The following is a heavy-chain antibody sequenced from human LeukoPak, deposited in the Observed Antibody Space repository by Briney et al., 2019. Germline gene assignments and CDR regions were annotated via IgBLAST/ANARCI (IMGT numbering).Heavy chain of an antibody. D-gene: IGHD3-9*01. CDR2: ISGSGGST. Sequence: SGGSLRLSCAASGFTFSSYAMSWVRQAPGKGLEWVSAISGSGGSTYYADSVKGRFTISGDNSKNTLYLQMNSLRAEDTAVYYCAKDLIGTYYDILTGYFTYGMDVWGQGTTVTVSS. V-gene: IGHV3-23*01. CDR1: GFTFSSYA. J-gene: IGHJ6*02. CDR3: AKDLIGTYYDILTGYFTYGMDV.